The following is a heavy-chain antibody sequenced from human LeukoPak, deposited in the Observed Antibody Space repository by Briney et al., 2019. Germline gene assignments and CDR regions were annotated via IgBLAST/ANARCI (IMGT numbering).Heavy chain of an antibody. Sequence: GGSLRLSCAASGFTFSSYAMHWVRQAPGKGLEWVAVISYDGSNKYYADSVKGRFTISRDNSKNTLYLQMNSLRAEDTAVYYCARGPWXTMXDYWGQGTLVTVSS. D-gene: IGHD7-27*01. V-gene: IGHV3-30-3*01. J-gene: IGHJ4*02. CDR1: GFTFSSYA. CDR3: ARGPWXTMXDY. CDR2: ISYDGSNK.